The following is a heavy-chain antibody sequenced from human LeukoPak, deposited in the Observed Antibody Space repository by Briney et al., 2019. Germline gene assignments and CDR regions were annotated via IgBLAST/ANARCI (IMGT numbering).Heavy chain of an antibody. J-gene: IGHJ4*02. CDR2: ISVTGNT. CDR1: GFTWGSYA. Sequence: GGSLRLSCAASGFTWGSYAMSWVRQGPGKGLEWVSAISVTGNTYHADSVRGRFTISRDSSKNTLYFQMNSLRVEDAAVYYCANAPVTTCTGVFCYPFDYWGQGTLVTVSS. CDR3: ANAPVTTCTGVFCYPFDY. V-gene: IGHV3-23*01. D-gene: IGHD2-8*02.